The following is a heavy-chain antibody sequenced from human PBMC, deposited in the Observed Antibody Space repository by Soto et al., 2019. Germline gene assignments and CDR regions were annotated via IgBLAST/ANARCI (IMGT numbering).Heavy chain of an antibody. D-gene: IGHD6-13*01. J-gene: IGHJ6*02. CDR1: GYTFTGYY. CDR2: INPNSGGT. Sequence: ASVKVSCKASGYTFTGYYMHWVRQAPGQGLEWKGWINPNSGGTNYAQKFQGWVTMTRDTSISTAYMELSRLRSDDTAVYYCARERYSNSWSGYYYYGMDVWGQGTTVTVSS. CDR3: ARERYSNSWSGYYYYGMDV. V-gene: IGHV1-2*04.